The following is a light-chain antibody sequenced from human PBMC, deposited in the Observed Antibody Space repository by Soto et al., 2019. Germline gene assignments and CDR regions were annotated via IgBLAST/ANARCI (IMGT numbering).Light chain of an antibody. CDR2: KVS. J-gene: IGKJ1*01. Sequence: DVVMTQSPLSLPVTLGQPASISCRSSQSLVSSDGNTYLNWFQQRPGQCPRRLIYKVSNRDSEVPARISGRGSGTDFQLKISRVEAEDVGVYYYKQGTHWPPWTFGQGTKVEIK. CDR3: KQGTHWPPWT. CDR1: QSLVSSDGNTY. V-gene: IGKV2-30*01.